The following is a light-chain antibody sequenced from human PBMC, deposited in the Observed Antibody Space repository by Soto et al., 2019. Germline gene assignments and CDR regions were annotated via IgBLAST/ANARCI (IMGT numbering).Light chain of an antibody. J-gene: IGKJ2*01. CDR1: QSVSRSY. CDR3: QQYGNSPPNT. V-gene: IGKV3-20*01. CDR2: GAS. Sequence: EIVLTQSPGTLSLSPGERATLSCRASQSVSRSYLAWYQQKPGQAPRLLIYGASSRATGIPDRFSGSGSGTDFTLTISRLEPEEVAVYFCQQYGNSPPNTFGQGTKVEIK.